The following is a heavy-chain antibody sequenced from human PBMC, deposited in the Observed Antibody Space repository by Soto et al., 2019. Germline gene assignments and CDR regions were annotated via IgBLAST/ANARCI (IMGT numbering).Heavy chain of an antibody. CDR2: FDPEDGET. D-gene: IGHD6-6*01. Sequence: ASVKVSCKVSGYTLTELSMHWVRQAPGKGLEWMGGFDPEDGETIYAQKFQGRVTMTEDTSTDTAYMELSSLRSEDTAVYYCERNGEYSSSRYYMDVWGKGTTVNVSS. CDR1: GYTLTELS. CDR3: ERNGEYSSSRYYMDV. V-gene: IGHV1-24*01. J-gene: IGHJ6*03.